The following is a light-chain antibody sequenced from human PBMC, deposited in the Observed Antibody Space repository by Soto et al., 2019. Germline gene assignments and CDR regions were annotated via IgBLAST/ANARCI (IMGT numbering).Light chain of an antibody. CDR1: SSDIGSYDH. Sequence: ALTRPASVSGSPGQSITISCSGTSSDIGSYDHVAWYQQFPGKSPKLIIYAVSDRPSGVSDRFSGSKSGISASLAISGLQTEDEADYYCISYTDRQSYLFGTGTKV. CDR2: AVS. J-gene: IGLJ1*01. CDR3: ISYTDRQSYL. V-gene: IGLV2-14*03.